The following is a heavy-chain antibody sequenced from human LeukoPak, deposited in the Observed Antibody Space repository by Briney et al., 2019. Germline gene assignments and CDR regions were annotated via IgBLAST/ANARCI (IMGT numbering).Heavy chain of an antibody. Sequence: GGSLRLSCTSSGFTFGDNAMGCVRQAPGKGLEWVGFIRSKPSGGTTEYAASVKGRFTISRDDSKTIAYLQMNSLKTEDTVVYYCTRDFWGTNGAPGYWGQGTLVTVSS. J-gene: IGHJ4*02. V-gene: IGHV3-49*04. CDR2: IRSKPSGGTT. CDR1: GFTFGDNA. CDR3: TRDFWGTNGAPGY. D-gene: IGHD2-8*01.